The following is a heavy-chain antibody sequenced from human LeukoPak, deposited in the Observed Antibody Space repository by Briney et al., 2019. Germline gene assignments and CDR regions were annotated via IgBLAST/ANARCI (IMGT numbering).Heavy chain of an antibody. CDR1: GGSITSSSYY. J-gene: IGHJ3*02. Sequence: SETLSLICTVSGGSITSSSYYWGWVRQPPGKGLEWIASVYYSGNMYYNPSLKSRVTISVDTSKNQFSLKLSSVTAADTAVYYCARDMITFGGVIVIDAFDIWGQGTMVTVSS. V-gene: IGHV4-39*07. CDR3: ARDMITFGGVIVIDAFDI. D-gene: IGHD3-16*02. CDR2: VYYSGNM.